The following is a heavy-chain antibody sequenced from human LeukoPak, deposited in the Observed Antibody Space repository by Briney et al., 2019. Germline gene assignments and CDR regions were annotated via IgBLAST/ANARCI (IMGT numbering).Heavy chain of an antibody. V-gene: IGHV3-43*02. CDR2: ISGDGGST. J-gene: IGHJ6*02. CDR1: GFTFSGYA. Sequence: GGSLRLSCAAPGFTFSGYAMSWVRQAPGKGLEWVSLISGDGGSTYYADSVKGRFTISRDNSKNSLYLQMNSLRTEDTALYYCAKDMVVPAAAYYYYGMDVWGQGTTVTVSS. D-gene: IGHD2-2*01. CDR3: AKDMVVPAAAYYYYGMDV.